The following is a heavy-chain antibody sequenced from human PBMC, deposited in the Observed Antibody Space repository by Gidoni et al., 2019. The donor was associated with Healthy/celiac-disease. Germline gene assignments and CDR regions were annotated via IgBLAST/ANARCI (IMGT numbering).Heavy chain of an antibody. CDR2: ISYDGSNK. Sequence: QVQLVESGGGVVQPGRSLRLSWAASGFTFSSYAMPWVRQGPGKGLEWVAVISYDGSNKYYADSVKGRFTISRDNSKNTLYLQMNSLRAEDTAVYYCARDGDYYDSSGYPSHWGQGTLVTVSS. CDR3: ARDGDYYDSSGYPSH. CDR1: GFTFSSYA. V-gene: IGHV3-30*04. D-gene: IGHD3-22*01. J-gene: IGHJ4*02.